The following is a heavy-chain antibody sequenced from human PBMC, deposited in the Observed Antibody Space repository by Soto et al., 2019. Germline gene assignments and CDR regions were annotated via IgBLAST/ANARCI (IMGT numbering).Heavy chain of an antibody. V-gene: IGHV1-69*13. CDR3: VRPYYDSSGRNAFDI. D-gene: IGHD3-22*01. Sequence: SVKVSCKASGDTFSNYAINWVRQAPGQGLEWMGGIIPVFGTADYAQNFQGRVTITADESTSTAYMELSSLRSEDTAVYYCVRPYYDSSGRNAFDIWGQGTMVTVSS. J-gene: IGHJ3*02. CDR1: GDTFSNYA. CDR2: IIPVFGTA.